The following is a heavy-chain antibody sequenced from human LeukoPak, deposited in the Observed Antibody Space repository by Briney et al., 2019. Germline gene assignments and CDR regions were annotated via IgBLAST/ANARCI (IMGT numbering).Heavy chain of an antibody. D-gene: IGHD3-9*01. CDR3: ARDLSFDWFPYYFDY. CDR1: GGSISSYY. CDR2: IYTSGST. J-gene: IGHJ4*02. V-gene: IGHV4-4*07. Sequence: SETLSLTCTVSGGSISSYYWSWSRQPAGKGLEWIGRIYTSGSTNYNPSLKSRVTMSVDTSKNQFSLKVSSVTAADTAIYYCARDLSFDWFPYYFDYWGQGILVTVSS.